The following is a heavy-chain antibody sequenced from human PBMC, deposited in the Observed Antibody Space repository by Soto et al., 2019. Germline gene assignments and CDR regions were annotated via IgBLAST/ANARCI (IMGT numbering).Heavy chain of an antibody. CDR2: ISYDGSNK. D-gene: IGHD6-13*01. CDR3: ARGFDSSPIYGFDI. CDR1: GFTFSSYA. Sequence: GGSLTLSCAASGFTFSSYAMRWVRQAPGKGLEWVAVISYDGSNKYYADSVKGRFTISRDNSKNTLYLQMNSLRAEDTAVYYCARGFDSSPIYGFDIWGQGTMVTVSS. J-gene: IGHJ3*02. V-gene: IGHV3-30-3*01.